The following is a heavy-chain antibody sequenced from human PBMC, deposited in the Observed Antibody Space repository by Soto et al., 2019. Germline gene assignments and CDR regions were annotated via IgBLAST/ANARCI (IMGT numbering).Heavy chain of an antibody. Sequence: GASVKVSCKASGYTFTSYYMHWVRQAPGQGLEWMGVIDPDGGSTSYAQTFRGRLIMTRDTSTSTVYMELSSLRSEDTAVYYCASVRDLLDYWGQGTLVTVSS. CDR2: IDPDGGST. D-gene: IGHD1-26*01. J-gene: IGHJ4*02. V-gene: IGHV1-46*01. CDR1: GYTFTSYY. CDR3: ASVRDLLDY.